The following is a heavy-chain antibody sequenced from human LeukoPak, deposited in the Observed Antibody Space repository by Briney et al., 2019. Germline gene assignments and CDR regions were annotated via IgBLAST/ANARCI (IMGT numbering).Heavy chain of an antibody. CDR2: IYYSGNT. J-gene: IGHJ4*02. D-gene: IGHD1-26*01. V-gene: IGHV4-59*01. CDR3: ARGYSGSYGRFDY. CDR1: GGSISSFY. Sequence: PSETLSLTCTVSGGSISSFYWSWIRQPPGKGLEWIGYIYYSGNTNYNPSFKNRVTISVDTSKNQFSLKLSSVTAADTAVYYCARGYSGSYGRFDYWGQGTLATVSS.